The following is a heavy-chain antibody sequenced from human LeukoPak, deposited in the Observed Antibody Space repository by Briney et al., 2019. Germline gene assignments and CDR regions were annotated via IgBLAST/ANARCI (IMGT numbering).Heavy chain of an antibody. CDR3: AREAAELGRSFDY. Sequence: SSETLSLTCTVSGASISSYYWSWIRQPAAKGLEWIGRVYASGNTNYNPSLTSRVTMSVDTSKNQFSLNLTSVTAADTAVYYCAREAAELGRSFDYWGQGALVTVSS. V-gene: IGHV4-4*07. CDR2: VYASGNT. D-gene: IGHD2-15*01. J-gene: IGHJ4*02. CDR1: GASISSYY.